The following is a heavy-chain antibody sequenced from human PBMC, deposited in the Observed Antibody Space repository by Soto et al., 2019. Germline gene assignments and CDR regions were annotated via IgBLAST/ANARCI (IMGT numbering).Heavy chain of an antibody. V-gene: IGHV4-30-4*01. CDR1: GGSISSGDYY. CDR2: IYYSGST. CDR3: ARDCGGDCYRNFDY. J-gene: IGHJ4*02. D-gene: IGHD2-21*02. Sequence: SETLSLTCTVSGGSISSGDYYWSWIRQPPGKGLEWIGYIYYSGSTYYNPSLKSRVTISVDTSKNQFSLKLSSVTAADTAVYYCARDCGGDCYRNFDYWGQGTLVTVSS.